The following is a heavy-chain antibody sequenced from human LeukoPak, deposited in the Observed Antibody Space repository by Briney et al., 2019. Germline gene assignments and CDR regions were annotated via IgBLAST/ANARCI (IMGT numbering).Heavy chain of an antibody. D-gene: IGHD2-21*02. J-gene: IGHJ6*02. CDR1: GYTFTSYA. Sequence: VASVKVSCKASGYTFTSYAMHWVRQAPGQRLEWMGWINAGNGNTKYSQKFQGRVTITRDTSASTAYMELSSLRSEDTAVYYCAGPRPYCGGDCYPYGMDVWGQGTTVTVSS. V-gene: IGHV1-3*01. CDR2: INAGNGNT. CDR3: AGPRPYCGGDCYPYGMDV.